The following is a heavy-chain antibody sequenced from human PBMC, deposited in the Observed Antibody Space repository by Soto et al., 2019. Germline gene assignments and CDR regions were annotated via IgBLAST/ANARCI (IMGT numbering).Heavy chain of an antibody. D-gene: IGHD3-22*01. CDR3: ARVGGYDSSGYYYVGESGFDP. CDR2: IYYSGST. V-gene: IGHV4-59*01. Sequence: PSETLSLTCTVSGGSISSYYWSWIRQPPGKGLEWIGYIYYSGSTNYNPSLKSRVTISVDTSKNQFSLKLSSVTAADTAVYYCARVGGYDSSGYYYVGESGFDPWGQGTLVTVSS. CDR1: GGSISSYY. J-gene: IGHJ5*02.